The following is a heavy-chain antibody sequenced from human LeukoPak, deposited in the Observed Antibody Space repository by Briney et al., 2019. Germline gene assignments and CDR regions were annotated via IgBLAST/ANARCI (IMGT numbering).Heavy chain of an antibody. CDR3: ARDLGSGGSCYRS. CDR2: ISYDGSNK. D-gene: IGHD2-15*01. Sequence: GGSLRLSCAASGFTFSNYAMHWVRQAPGKGLEWVALISYDGSNKYYAGSVKGRFTISRDNSKNTLYLQMNSLRGEDTAVYFCARDLGSGGSCYRSWGQGTLVTVSS. CDR1: GFTFSNYA. J-gene: IGHJ4*02. V-gene: IGHV3-30*03.